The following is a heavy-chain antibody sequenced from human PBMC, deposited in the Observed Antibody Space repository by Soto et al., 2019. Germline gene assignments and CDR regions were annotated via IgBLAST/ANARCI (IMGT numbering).Heavy chain of an antibody. CDR3: AKDVYGDPSWFDY. V-gene: IGHV3-23*01. CDR1: GFTLCRYA. CDR2: ISGSGGST. Sequence: GGVPRLSCAGSGFTLCRYALSWGRPAPGKGLEWVSAISGSGGSTYYADSVKGRFTISRDNSKNTLYLQMNSLRAEDTAVYYCAKDVYGDPSWFDYWGQGTLVTVSS. D-gene: IGHD4-17*01. J-gene: IGHJ4*02.